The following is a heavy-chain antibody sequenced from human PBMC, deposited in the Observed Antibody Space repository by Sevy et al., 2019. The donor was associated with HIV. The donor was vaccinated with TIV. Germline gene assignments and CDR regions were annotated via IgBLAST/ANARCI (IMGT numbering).Heavy chain of an antibody. CDR2: IRYSGST. J-gene: IGHJ4*02. CDR1: GASISSSGYY. D-gene: IGHD6-19*01. V-gene: IGHV4-39*01. Sequence: SETLSLTCSVSGASISSSGYYWGWIRQPPGKGLEWIASIRYSGSTFYNPSLRSRVTISADTSKNQFSLKLNSVTAADTATYYCAGPTLTSSSGWTYYDYWGQGTVVTVSS. CDR3: AGPTLTSSSGWTYYDY.